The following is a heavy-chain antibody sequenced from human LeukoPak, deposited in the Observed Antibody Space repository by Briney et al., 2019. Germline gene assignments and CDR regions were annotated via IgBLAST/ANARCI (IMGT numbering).Heavy chain of an antibody. CDR3: AIYSGSFLDY. Sequence: SETLSLTCAVSGGSISSRDWWTWVRQPPGKGLEWIGEISHSGSTNYNPSLKSRVSISMDKSKNQFSLKLSSVTAADTAVYYCAIYSGSFLDYWGQGTLVTVSS. V-gene: IGHV4-4*02. J-gene: IGHJ4*02. CDR1: GGSISSRDW. D-gene: IGHD1-26*01. CDR2: ISHSGST.